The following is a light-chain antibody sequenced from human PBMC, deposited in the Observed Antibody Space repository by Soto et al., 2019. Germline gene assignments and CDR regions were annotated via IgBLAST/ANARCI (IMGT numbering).Light chain of an antibody. V-gene: IGLV2-14*03. J-gene: IGLJ2*01. CDR3: CSYTTTSTFV. CDR1: SSYVGGYNY. Sequence: QYALTQPASVSGSPGQSITISCTGTSSYVGGYNYVSWYQQNPGNVPKLMIYDVFRRPSGMSDRFFGSKSGNTASLTISVLQAEDEADYYCCSYTTTSTFVFSGGPKVTVL. CDR2: DVF.